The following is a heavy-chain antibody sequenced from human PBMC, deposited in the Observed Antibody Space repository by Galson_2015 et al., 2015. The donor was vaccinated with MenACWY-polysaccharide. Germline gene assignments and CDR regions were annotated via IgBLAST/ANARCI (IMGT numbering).Heavy chain of an antibody. CDR3: ARDRGGEVTVPVN. J-gene: IGHJ4*02. Sequence: SLRLSCAASGLRFSGSGMHWVHQAPGKGLEWVAVIQYDGTNKVYANSVKGRFNASRDDAKNSLYLQMNSLRAEDTAVYYCARDRGGEVTVPVNWGQGTLVTVSS. CDR1: GLRFSGSG. V-gene: IGHV3-33*01. D-gene: IGHD2-2*01. CDR2: IQYDGTNK.